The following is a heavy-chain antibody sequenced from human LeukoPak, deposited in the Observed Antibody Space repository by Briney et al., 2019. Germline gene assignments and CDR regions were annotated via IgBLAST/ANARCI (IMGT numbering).Heavy chain of an antibody. Sequence: GGSLRLSCAASGFIFDDHGMHWVRQAPGKGLEWVSGISWSSGIIGYADSVKGRFTISRDNAKNSLFLQMNSLRAEDTAVYYCVREHLYYFVIDVWGQGTTVTVSS. CDR2: ISWSSGII. V-gene: IGHV3-9*01. J-gene: IGHJ6*02. CDR3: VREHLYYFVIDV. CDR1: GFIFDDHG.